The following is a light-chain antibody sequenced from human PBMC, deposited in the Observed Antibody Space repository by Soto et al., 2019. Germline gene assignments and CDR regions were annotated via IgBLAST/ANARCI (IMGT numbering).Light chain of an antibody. CDR2: AAS. J-gene: IGKJ1*01. Sequence: DIQMTQSPSSVSASVGDRVTITCRASQGISTWLAWYQQKPGKAPKLLISAASNLQSGVPSRFIGSGSGAEFTLTISTLQPEDFATYYCQQSNSFPQTFGQGTKVEIK. CDR3: QQSNSFPQT. V-gene: IGKV1-12*01. CDR1: QGISTW.